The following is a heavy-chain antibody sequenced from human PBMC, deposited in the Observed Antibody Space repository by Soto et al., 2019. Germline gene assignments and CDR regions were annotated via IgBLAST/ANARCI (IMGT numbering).Heavy chain of an antibody. Sequence: PGGSLRLSCAASGFTFSSYGMHWVRQAPGKGLEWVAVISYDGSNKYYADSVKGRFTISRDNSKNTLYLQMNSLRAEDTAVYYCAKDLWPRVTGIYYFDYWGPGTLVTVSS. CDR3: AKDLWPRVTGIYYFDY. V-gene: IGHV3-30*18. J-gene: IGHJ4*02. CDR2: ISYDGSNK. CDR1: GFTFSSYG. D-gene: IGHD1-1*01.